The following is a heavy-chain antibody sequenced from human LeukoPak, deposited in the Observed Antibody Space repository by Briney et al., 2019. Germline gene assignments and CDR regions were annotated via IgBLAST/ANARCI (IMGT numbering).Heavy chain of an antibody. J-gene: IGHJ4*02. CDR2: ISYDGSNK. Sequence: GGSLRLSCAASGFTFSSYGMHWVRQAPGKGLEWVAVISYDGSNKYYADSVKGRFTISRDNSKNTLYLQMNSLRAEDTAVYYCAKNGGRLGSSWYFDYWGQGTLVTVSS. D-gene: IGHD6-13*01. CDR3: AKNGGRLGSSWYFDY. CDR1: GFTFSSYG. V-gene: IGHV3-30*18.